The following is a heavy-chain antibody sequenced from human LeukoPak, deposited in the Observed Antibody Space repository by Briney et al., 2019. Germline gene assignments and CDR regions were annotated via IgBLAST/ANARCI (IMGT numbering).Heavy chain of an antibody. CDR3: ARDPVIVVVPAAIGNWFDP. D-gene: IGHD2-2*01. V-gene: IGHV1-3*01. Sequence: ASVKVSCKASGYTFTSYAMHWVRQAPGQRLEWMGWIKAGNGNTKYSQKFQGRVTITRDTSASTAYMELSSLRSEDTAVYYCARDPVIVVVPAAIGNWFDPWGQGTLVTVSS. CDR1: GYTFTSYA. J-gene: IGHJ5*02. CDR2: IKAGNGNT.